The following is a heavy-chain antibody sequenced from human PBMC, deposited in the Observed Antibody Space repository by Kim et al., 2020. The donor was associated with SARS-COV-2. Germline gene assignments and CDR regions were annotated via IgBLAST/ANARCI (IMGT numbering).Heavy chain of an antibody. CDR2: ISYDGSNK. Sequence: GGSLRLSCAASGFTFSSYGMHWVRQAPGKGLEWVAVISYDGSNKYYADSVKGRFTISRDNSKNTLYLQMNSLRAEDTAVYYCAKPRQIFGVVIEVDYWGHGTLVTVSS. J-gene: IGHJ4*01. CDR1: GFTFSSYG. D-gene: IGHD3-3*01. CDR3: AKPRQIFGVVIEVDY. V-gene: IGHV3-30*18.